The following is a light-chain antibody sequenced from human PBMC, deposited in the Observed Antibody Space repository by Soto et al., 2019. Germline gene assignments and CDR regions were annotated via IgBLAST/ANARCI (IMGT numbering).Light chain of an antibody. V-gene: IGKV1-9*01. CDR2: AAS. Sequence: IQLTQSPSSLSASVGDRFTITCRASQDISSYLAWYQQEPGKAPKLLIYAASTLQSGVPSRFSGSGSGTDFTLTISSLQPEDFATYFCQKLNAYPPWTFGQGTKV. CDR1: QDISSY. CDR3: QKLNAYPPWT. J-gene: IGKJ1*01.